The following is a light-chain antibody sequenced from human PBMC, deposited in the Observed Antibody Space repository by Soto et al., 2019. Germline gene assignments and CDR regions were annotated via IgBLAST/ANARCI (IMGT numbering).Light chain of an antibody. CDR2: DSD. CDR3: GTWDNSLSAVV. V-gene: IGLV1-51*01. J-gene: IGLJ3*02. CDR1: SSNIGDHS. Sequence: QSVLTQPPSVSAAPGQRVTISCSGSSSNIGDHSVYWYQHLPGTAPTLLISDSDRRPSGIPDRFSGSKSGTSATLGITGLQTGDEAEYYCGTWDNSLSAVVFGGGTKLTVL.